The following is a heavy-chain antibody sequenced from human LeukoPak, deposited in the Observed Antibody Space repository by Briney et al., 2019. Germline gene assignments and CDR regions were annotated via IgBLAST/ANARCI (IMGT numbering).Heavy chain of an antibody. D-gene: IGHD3-22*01. V-gene: IGHV3-23*01. CDR1: GITLSNYG. CDR3: AKRGVVIRVILVGFHKEAYYFDS. J-gene: IGHJ4*02. Sequence: PGGSLRLPCAVSGITLSNYGISWVRQAPGKGLEWVAGISDSGGRTNYADSVKGRFTISRDNPKNTIYLQMNSLRAEDTAVYFCAKRGVVIRVILVGFHKEAYYFDSWGQGALVTVSS. CDR2: ISDSGGRT.